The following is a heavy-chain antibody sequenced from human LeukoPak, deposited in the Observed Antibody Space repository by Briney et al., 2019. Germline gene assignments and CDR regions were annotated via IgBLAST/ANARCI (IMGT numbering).Heavy chain of an antibody. V-gene: IGHV3-30-3*01. Sequence: GGSLRLSCAASGFTFSSYTMDWVRQAPGKGLEWVARISYAGSNNYYADSVKSRFTIYSDNRKNTLYLQMDSLRAEDTAVYYCARAAHTTYVLGRYYYYAMDVWGQGTTVTVSS. J-gene: IGHJ6*01. D-gene: IGHD3-10*01. CDR3: ARAAHTTYVLGRYYYYAMDV. CDR1: GFTFSSYT. CDR2: ISYAGSNN.